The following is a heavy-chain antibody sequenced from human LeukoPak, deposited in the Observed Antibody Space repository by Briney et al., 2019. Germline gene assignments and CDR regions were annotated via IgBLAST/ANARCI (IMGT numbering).Heavy chain of an antibody. Sequence: SETLSLTCTVSGGSISNYYWNWIRQPPGKGLEWIGYIYYSGSTNYNPSLKSRVTISVDTSKNQFSLKLSSVTAADTAVYYCARVSDYYDSSGYYSFPFDYWGQGTLVTVSS. V-gene: IGHV4-59*01. J-gene: IGHJ4*02. CDR2: IYYSGST. CDR1: GGSISNYY. CDR3: ARVSDYYDSSGYYSFPFDY. D-gene: IGHD3-22*01.